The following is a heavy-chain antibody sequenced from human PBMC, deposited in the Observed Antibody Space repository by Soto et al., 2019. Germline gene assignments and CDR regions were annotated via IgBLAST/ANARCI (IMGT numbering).Heavy chain of an antibody. CDR2: ISSNGIGT. J-gene: IGHJ6*03. D-gene: IGHD2-21*01. V-gene: IGHV3-64*01. CDR1: GFTFSSDA. Sequence: EVQLVESGGGLAQPGGSLRLSCAASGFTFSSDAMDWVRQAPGKGLEYVSGISSNGIGTYYASSVKGRFTISRDKSRATVYRQMDSLRPEDMAVYYCARRGRADYYYMDVWGKGTTVTVS. CDR3: ARRGRADYYYMDV.